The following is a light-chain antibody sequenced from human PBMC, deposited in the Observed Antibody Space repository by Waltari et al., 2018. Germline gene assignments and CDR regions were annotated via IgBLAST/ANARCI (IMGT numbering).Light chain of an antibody. CDR2: DVS. CDR3: CSYTSSTAAI. J-gene: IGLJ2*01. CDR1: SRDLGAYEY. V-gene: IGLV2-14*03. Sequence: SALTQPYSVAGSPGQSITLPCTGLSRDLGAYEYFPWYQQHPGKAPKVIIYDVSNRPSGVSNRFSGSKSGSSASLTISGLQAEDEADYYCCSYTSSTAAIFGGGTKLTVL.